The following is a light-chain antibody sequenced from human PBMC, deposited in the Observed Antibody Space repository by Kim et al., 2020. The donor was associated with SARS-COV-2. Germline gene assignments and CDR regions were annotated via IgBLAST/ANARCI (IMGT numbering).Light chain of an antibody. CDR3: QQYGSSWT. CDR1: QSVYSNY. CDR2: AAS. V-gene: IGKV3-20*01. J-gene: IGKJ1*01. Sequence: EIVLTQSPDTLSLSPGDRATLSCRASQSVYSNYLAWYQQKPGQAPRLLIYAASSRATGIPDRFSGSGSGTDFTLTIRRLQPEDFAVYYCQQYGSSWTFGQGTKVDIK.